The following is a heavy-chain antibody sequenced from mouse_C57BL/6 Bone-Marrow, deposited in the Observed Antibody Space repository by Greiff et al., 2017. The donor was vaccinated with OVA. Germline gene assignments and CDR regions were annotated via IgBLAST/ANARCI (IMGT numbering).Heavy chain of an antibody. J-gene: IGHJ3*01. CDR2: IDPSDSYT. V-gene: IGHV1-59*01. CDR3: GTDYDYSFVY. CDR1: GYTFTSYW. D-gene: IGHD2-4*01. Sequence: QVQLQQPGAELVKPGASVKMSCKASGYTFTSYWMHWVKQRPGQGLEWIGVIDPSDSYTNYNQKFKGKATLTVDTSSSTAYMQLSSLTSEDSAVYYCGTDYDYSFVYWGQGTLVTVSA.